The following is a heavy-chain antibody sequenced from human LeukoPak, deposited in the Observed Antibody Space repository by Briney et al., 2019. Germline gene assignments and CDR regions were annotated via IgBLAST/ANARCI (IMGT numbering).Heavy chain of an antibody. J-gene: IGHJ5*02. CDR2: ISGSGGST. Sequence: GGSLRLSCAASGFTFSSYAMSWVRQAPGKGLEWASAISGSGGSTYYADSVKGRFTISRDNSKNTLYLQMNSLGAEDTAVYFCAKEQRGYSGYAVGSWFDPWGQGTLVTVSS. D-gene: IGHD5-12*01. CDR1: GFTFSSYA. V-gene: IGHV3-23*01. CDR3: AKEQRGYSGYAVGSWFDP.